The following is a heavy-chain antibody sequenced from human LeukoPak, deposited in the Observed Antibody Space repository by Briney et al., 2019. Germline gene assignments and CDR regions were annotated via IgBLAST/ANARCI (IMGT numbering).Heavy chain of an antibody. CDR3: VKDFVAGNGIYDPFDI. CDR1: GFAFSSYA. V-gene: IGHV3-23*01. J-gene: IGHJ3*02. D-gene: IGHD6-19*01. CDR2: IGNDI. Sequence: GGSLRLSCAASGFAFSSYAMSWVRQAPGKGLEWVSVIGNDIYYADSVKGRFTISRDNSKNTLYLQMNSLRAEDTARYYCVKDFVAGNGIYDPFDIWGQGTMVIVSS.